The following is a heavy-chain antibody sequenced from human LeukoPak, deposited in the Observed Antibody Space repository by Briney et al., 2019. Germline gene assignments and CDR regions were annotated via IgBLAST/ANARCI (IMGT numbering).Heavy chain of an antibody. Sequence: GESLKISCKGSGYSFTSYWIGWVRQMPGKGLEWMGIIYPGDSDTRYSPSFQGQVTISADKSISTAYLQWSSLKASDTAMYYCARHAGHSSRGISCYYGMDVWGQGTTVTVSS. V-gene: IGHV5-51*01. CDR3: ARHAGHSSRGISCYYGMDV. D-gene: IGHD6-13*01. J-gene: IGHJ6*02. CDR1: GYSFTSYW. CDR2: IYPGDSDT.